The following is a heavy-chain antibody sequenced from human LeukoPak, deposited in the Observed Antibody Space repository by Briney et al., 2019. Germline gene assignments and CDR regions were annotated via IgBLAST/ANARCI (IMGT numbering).Heavy chain of an antibody. CDR3: AGVFRRVATISHFDY. D-gene: IGHD5-12*01. CDR1: GYTFTGYY. CDR2: INPNSGGT. Sequence: ASVKVSCKASGYTFTGYYMHWVRQAPGQGLEWMGWINPNSGGTNYAQKFQGRVTMTRDTSISTAYMELSRLRSDDTAVYYCAGVFRRVATISHFDYWGQGTLVTVSS. J-gene: IGHJ4*02. V-gene: IGHV1-2*02.